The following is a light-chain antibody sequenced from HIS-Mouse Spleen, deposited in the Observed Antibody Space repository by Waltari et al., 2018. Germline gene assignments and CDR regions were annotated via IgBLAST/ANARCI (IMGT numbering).Light chain of an antibody. CDR1: SSDFGGYNY. CDR2: DVS. CDR3: CSYAGSYTGV. Sequence: QSALTQPASVSGSPGQSFTISCTGPSSDFGGYNYLSWYQQHPGKAPKLMIYDVSKRPSGVPDRFSGSKSGNTASLTISGLQAEDEADYYCCSYAGSYTGVFGTGTKVTVL. J-gene: IGLJ1*01. V-gene: IGLV2-11*01.